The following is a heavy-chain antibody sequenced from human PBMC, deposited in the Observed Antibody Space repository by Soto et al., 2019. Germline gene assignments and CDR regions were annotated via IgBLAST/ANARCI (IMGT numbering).Heavy chain of an antibody. CDR1: GFTFLSYG. J-gene: IGHJ6*02. CDR2: ISYDGSNK. V-gene: IGHV3-30*03. Sequence: QVQLVESGGGVVQPGRALRLSCSASGFTFLSYGLHRVRQAPGQGLERVAGISYDGSNKYYADSVKGRFTIYRDNYKNTLYLEMNCMRAEDMAVYYCALGDYYDNSGAYTVGSYYYGMDVWGQGTTVTVSS. CDR3: ALGDYYDNSGAYTVGSYYYGMDV. D-gene: IGHD3-22*01.